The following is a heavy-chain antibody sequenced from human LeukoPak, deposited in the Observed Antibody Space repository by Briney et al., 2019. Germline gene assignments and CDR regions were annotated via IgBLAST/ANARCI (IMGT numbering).Heavy chain of an antibody. Sequence: GGSLRLSCAASGFTFSSYAMHWVRQAPGKGLEWVAVISYDGSNKYYADSVKGRFTISRDNSKNTLYLQTNSLRAEDTAVYYCARDVLVRGYSYYYYYGMDVWGQGTTVTVSS. CDR1: GFTFSSYA. D-gene: IGHD5-18*01. CDR2: ISYDGSNK. J-gene: IGHJ6*02. CDR3: ARDVLVRGYSYYYYYGMDV. V-gene: IGHV3-30-3*01.